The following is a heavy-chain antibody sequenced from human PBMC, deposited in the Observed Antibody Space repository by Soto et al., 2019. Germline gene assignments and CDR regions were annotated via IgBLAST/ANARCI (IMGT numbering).Heavy chain of an antibody. D-gene: IGHD3-3*01. CDR1: GFTFSSYA. V-gene: IGHV3-30-3*01. CDR3: ARDRGLNYDFWSGYYRRYYYYGMDV. CDR2: ISYDGSNK. Sequence: GGSLRLSCAACGFTFSSYAMHWVRQAPGKGLEWVAVISYDGSNKYYADSVKGRFTISRDNSKNTLYLQMNSLRAEDTAVYYCARDRGLNYDFWSGYYRRYYYYGMDVWGQGTTVTVSS. J-gene: IGHJ6*02.